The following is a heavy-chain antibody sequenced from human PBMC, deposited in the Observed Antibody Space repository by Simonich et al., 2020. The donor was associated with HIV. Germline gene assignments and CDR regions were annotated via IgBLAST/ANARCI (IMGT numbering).Heavy chain of an antibody. CDR3: ARLTAGGLGEYFQH. CDR1: GGSFSGYY. V-gene: IGHV4-34*01. D-gene: IGHD6-13*01. CDR2: INPRGST. Sequence: QVQLQQWGAGLLKPSETLSLTCAVYGGSFSGYYWSWIRQPPGKGLEWIGEINPRGSTNYNQSLKSRVTISVDTSKNQFSLKRSSVTAADTAVYYCARLTAGGLGEYFQHWGQGTLVTVSS. J-gene: IGHJ1*01.